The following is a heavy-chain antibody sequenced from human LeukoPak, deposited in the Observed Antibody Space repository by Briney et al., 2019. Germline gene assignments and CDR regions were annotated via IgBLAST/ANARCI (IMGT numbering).Heavy chain of an antibody. D-gene: IGHD2-15*01. CDR2: ITNNGGST. CDR3: ARVRCSGGGCYTSEYYFDY. J-gene: IGHJ4*02. Sequence: PGGSLRLSCAASGFIFSSYAMHWVRQAPGKGLEYVSAITNNGGSTYYSNSVKGRFTISRDNSKNTLYLQMGSLRAEDMAVYYCARVRCSGGGCYTSEYYFDYWGQGTLVTVS. V-gene: IGHV3-64*01. CDR1: GFIFSSYA.